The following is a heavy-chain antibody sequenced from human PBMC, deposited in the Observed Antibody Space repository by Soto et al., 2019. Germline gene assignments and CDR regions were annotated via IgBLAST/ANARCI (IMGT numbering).Heavy chain of an antibody. Sequence: NLPETLSLTCTVSGGSISSYYWSWIRQPPGKGLECIGYIYDSGSTNYNPSLKSRVTISVDTSKNQFSLKLTSVTAADTAVYYCAAPPRYWGQGTLVTVSS. CDR3: AAPPRY. D-gene: IGHD6-6*01. J-gene: IGHJ4*02. CDR1: GGSISSYY. V-gene: IGHV4-59*01. CDR2: IYDSGST.